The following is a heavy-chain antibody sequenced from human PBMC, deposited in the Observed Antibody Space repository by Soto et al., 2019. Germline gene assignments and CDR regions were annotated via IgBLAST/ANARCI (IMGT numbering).Heavy chain of an antibody. D-gene: IGHD2-15*01. V-gene: IGHV4-39*01. J-gene: IGHJ5*02. CDR1: GDSIISSDFY. Sequence: AETLSLTCTVSGDSIISSDFYWGWVRQPPGKGLEWIGSIFYLWSSYDNPSLKSRATMSVDTSKNQFSLRLRSVTAEDTALYFCARPTLPLRKNTWFDPWGQGIMVTVYS. CDR3: ARPTLPLRKNTWFDP. CDR2: IFYLWSS.